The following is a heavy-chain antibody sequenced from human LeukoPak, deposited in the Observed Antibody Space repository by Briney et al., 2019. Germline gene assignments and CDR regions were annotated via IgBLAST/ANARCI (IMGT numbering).Heavy chain of an antibody. CDR2: ISYDGSHQ. Sequence: GRSLRLSCAASGFTFRHYAMHWVRQAPGKGREWVAVISYDGSHQYSADSVKGRLSISRDNSRHTLYLQMNSLRPEDTAVYYCARARNGTLKYWGQGTLVIVSS. J-gene: IGHJ4*02. D-gene: IGHD1-26*01. CDR3: ARARNGTLKY. CDR1: GFTFRHYA. V-gene: IGHV3-30*01.